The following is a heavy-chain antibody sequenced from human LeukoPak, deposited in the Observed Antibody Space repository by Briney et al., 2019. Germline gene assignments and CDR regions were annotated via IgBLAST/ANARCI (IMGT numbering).Heavy chain of an antibody. Sequence: PGGSPRLSCAASGFTFSNYGMHWVRQPPGKGLEWVAFIRYDENNKYYADSVKGRFTISRDNSKNTLYLQINSLRAEDTAVYYCAKEEYSSAWYSDYWGQGTLVTVSS. J-gene: IGHJ4*02. CDR1: GFTFSNYG. V-gene: IGHV3-30*02. CDR3: AKEEYSSAWYSDY. CDR2: IRYDENNK. D-gene: IGHD6-19*01.